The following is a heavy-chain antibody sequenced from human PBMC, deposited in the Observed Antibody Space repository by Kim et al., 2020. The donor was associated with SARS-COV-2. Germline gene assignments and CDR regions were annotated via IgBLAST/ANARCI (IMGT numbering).Heavy chain of an antibody. CDR1: GFTFSSYS. V-gene: IGHV3-21*01. CDR3: ARGSYDYVWGAWTNNWFDP. Sequence: GGSLRLSCAASGFTFSSYSMNWVRQAPGKGLEWVSPISSSSSYIYYADSVKGRFTISRDNAKNSLYLQMNSLRAEDTAVYYCARGSYDYVWGAWTNNWFDPWGQGTLVTVSS. D-gene: IGHD3-16*01. J-gene: IGHJ5*02. CDR2: ISSSSSYI.